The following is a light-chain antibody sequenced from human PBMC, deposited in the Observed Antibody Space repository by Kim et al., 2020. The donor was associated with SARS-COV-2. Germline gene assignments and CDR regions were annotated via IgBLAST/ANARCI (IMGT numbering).Light chain of an antibody. J-gene: IGLJ3*02. V-gene: IGLV4-69*01. CDR1: SGHSSDA. CDR3: QTWGTGIWV. CDR2: VNSDGSH. Sequence: ASVKVTCTLGSGHSSDANAWHQQQPEKGARYLMKVNSDGSHNKGDGIPDRFSGSSSGAGRYLIISSLQSEDEADYYCQTWGTGIWVFGGGTQLTVL.